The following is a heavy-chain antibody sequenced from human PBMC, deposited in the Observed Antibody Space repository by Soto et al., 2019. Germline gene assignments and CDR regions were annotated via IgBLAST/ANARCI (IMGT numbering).Heavy chain of an antibody. J-gene: IGHJ4*02. CDR1: GYTFTSYG. D-gene: IGHD5-12*01. Sequence: QVQLVQSGAEVKKPGASVKVSCKASGYTFTSYGISWVRQAPGQGLEWMGWISAYNGNTNYAQKLQGRVTMTTDTSTSTAYMELMSLRSDDTAVYYCARDLDNLLDIVATINFDYWGQGTLVTVSS. CDR2: ISAYNGNT. V-gene: IGHV1-18*01. CDR3: ARDLDNLLDIVATINFDY.